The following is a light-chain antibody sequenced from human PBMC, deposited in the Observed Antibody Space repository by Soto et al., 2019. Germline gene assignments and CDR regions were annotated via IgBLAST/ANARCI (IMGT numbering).Light chain of an antibody. CDR3: QQYNDWPRT. J-gene: IGKJ1*01. Sequence: EIVMTQSPATLSVSPGERATLSCRASQSVSSNLAWYQQKPGLAPRLLIYAASTRATGIPARFSGSGSGTEFTLTVSSLQSEDFAVYYCQQYNDWPRTFGQGTKVDIK. CDR1: QSVSSN. CDR2: AAS. V-gene: IGKV3-15*01.